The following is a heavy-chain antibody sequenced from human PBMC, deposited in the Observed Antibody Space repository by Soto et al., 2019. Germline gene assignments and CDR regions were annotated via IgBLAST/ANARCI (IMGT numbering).Heavy chain of an antibody. Sequence: SVKVSCKASGGTFSSYAISWVRQAPGQGLEWMGGIIPIFGTANYAQKFQGRVTITADESTSTAYMELSSLRSEDTAVYYCARSYYYDSSSYWPFDDWGQGTRVTVAS. CDR1: GGTFSSYA. D-gene: IGHD3-22*01. V-gene: IGHV1-69*13. J-gene: IGHJ4*02. CDR2: IIPIFGTA. CDR3: ARSYYYDSSSYWPFDD.